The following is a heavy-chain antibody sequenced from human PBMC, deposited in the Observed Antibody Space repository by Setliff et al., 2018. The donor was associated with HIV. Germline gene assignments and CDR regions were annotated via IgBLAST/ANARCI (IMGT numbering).Heavy chain of an antibody. J-gene: IGHJ4*02. CDR3: ARHLRALER. Sequence: SETLSLTCAVYGGSFSGYYWTYIRQPPGKGLEWIGEVNYSGSSNYNPSLKSRVTISVDTSKNQFSLKLSSVTAADTAVYYCARHLRALERWGQGTLVTVSS. CDR1: GGSFSGYY. V-gene: IGHV4-34*01. CDR2: VNYSGSS.